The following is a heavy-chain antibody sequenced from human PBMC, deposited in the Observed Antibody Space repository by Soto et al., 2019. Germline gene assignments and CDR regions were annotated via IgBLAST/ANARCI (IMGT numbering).Heavy chain of an antibody. CDR1: GFTFSDYY. J-gene: IGHJ4*02. V-gene: IGHV3-11*04. Sequence: GGSLRLSCAASGFTFSDYYMSWIRQAPGKGLEWVSYISSSGSTIYYADSLKGRFTISRDNAKNSLYLQMNSLRDEDTAVYSCATDLNWENFWGQGTLVTVSS. D-gene: IGHD1-26*01. CDR3: ATDLNWENF. CDR2: ISSSGSTI.